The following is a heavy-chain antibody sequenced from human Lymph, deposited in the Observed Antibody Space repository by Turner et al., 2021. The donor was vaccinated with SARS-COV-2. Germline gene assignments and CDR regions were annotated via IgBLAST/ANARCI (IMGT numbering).Heavy chain of an antibody. CDR1: GFTFRTYG. V-gene: IGHV3-33*01. CDR3: ARGSAGGDV. J-gene: IGHJ6*02. D-gene: IGHD6-13*01. Sequence: VQLVASGGGVVRPGRSLRLSCAASGFTFRTYGMHCVRQAPGKGLEWVAMIWFDGSNKYYSDSVKGRFTISRDNSKITLYLQMNNRRAEDTAVYYCARGSAGGDVWGQGTTVTVSS. CDR2: IWFDGSNK.